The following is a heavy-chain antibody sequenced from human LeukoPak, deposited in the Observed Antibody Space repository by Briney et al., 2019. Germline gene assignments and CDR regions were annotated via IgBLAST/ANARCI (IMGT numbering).Heavy chain of an antibody. J-gene: IGHJ3*02. CDR1: GFTFSNYW. CDR2: IKQDGSEK. D-gene: IGHD3-3*01. Sequence: GETLRLSCAASGFTFSNYWMTWVRQATGKGLEWVGYIKQDGSEKYCVDSVKGRFTISRDNAKNSLYLQMNNLRAEDTAVYFCARDAFSRISIFGVVSDAFDIWGQGTMVTVSS. CDR3: ARDAFSRISIFGVVSDAFDI. V-gene: IGHV3-7*01.